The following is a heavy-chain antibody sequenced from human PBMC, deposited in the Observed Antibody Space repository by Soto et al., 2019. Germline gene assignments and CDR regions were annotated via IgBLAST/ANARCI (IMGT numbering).Heavy chain of an antibody. CDR1: GFTFSSSA. J-gene: IGHJ4*02. CDR2: VSGSGGTT. D-gene: IGHD3-16*02. Sequence: PGGSLRLSCAASGFTFSSSAMSWVRQAPGKGLEWVSAVSGSGGTTYYADSVRGRFTISRDNSKNTLYLQMNSLRAEDTAIYYCAKDPLFGYDYLWGSYRNDPFDYWGQGTLVTVSS. V-gene: IGHV3-23*01. CDR3: AKDPLFGYDYLWGSYRNDPFDY.